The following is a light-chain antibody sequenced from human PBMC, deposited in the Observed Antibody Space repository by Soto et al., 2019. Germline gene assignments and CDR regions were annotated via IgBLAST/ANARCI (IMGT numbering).Light chain of an antibody. Sequence: QSVLTQPASVSGSPGQSITISCTGTSSDVGGYNYVSWYQQHPGKAPKLMIYDVSDRPSGVSNRFSGSKSGNTASLTISWLQAEDEADYYCSSYTTSSTVVFGGGTKVTVL. V-gene: IGLV2-14*03. CDR2: DVS. CDR3: SSYTTSSTVV. CDR1: SSDVGGYNY. J-gene: IGLJ2*01.